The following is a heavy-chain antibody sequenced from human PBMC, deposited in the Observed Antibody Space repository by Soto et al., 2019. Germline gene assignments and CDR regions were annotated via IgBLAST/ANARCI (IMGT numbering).Heavy chain of an antibody. Sequence: SETLSLTCTVSGGSISSGGYYWSWIRQHPGKGLEWIGYIYYSGSTYYNPSLKSRVTISVDTSKNQFSLKLSSVTAADTAVYYCARAERLDWREARITIFGVVIMEDNWFDPWGQGTLVTVSS. CDR3: ARAERLDWREARITIFGVVIMEDNWFDP. CDR1: GGSISSGGYY. V-gene: IGHV4-31*03. CDR2: IYYSGST. J-gene: IGHJ5*02. D-gene: IGHD3-3*01.